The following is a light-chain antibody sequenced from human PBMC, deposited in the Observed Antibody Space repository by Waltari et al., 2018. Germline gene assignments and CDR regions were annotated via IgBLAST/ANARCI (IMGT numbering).Light chain of an antibody. Sequence: QSALTQPASVSGSPGPSITISCTGTSSDVGGYHYVSWYQQHPGKAPKLMLYEVSNRPSGVSNRFSGSKSGNTASLTISGLQAEDEADYYCSSYTSSSIVVFGGGTKLTVL. CDR1: SSDVGGYHY. J-gene: IGLJ2*01. V-gene: IGLV2-14*01. CDR2: EVS. CDR3: SSYTSSSIVV.